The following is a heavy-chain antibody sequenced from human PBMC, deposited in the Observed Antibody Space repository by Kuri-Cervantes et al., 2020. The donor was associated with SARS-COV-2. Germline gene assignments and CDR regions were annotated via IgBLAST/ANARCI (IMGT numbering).Heavy chain of an antibody. CDR1: GYSISSGYY. CDR2: ISSSGSTI. J-gene: IGHJ6*02. V-gene: IGHV3-11*01. D-gene: IGHD4-17*01. CDR3: ARDYGDPRNYGMDV. Sequence: LSLTCTVSGYSISSGYYWGWIRQPPGEGLEWVSYISSSGSTIYYADSVKGRFAISRDNAKNSLYLQMNSLRAEDTAVYYCARDYGDPRNYGMDVWGQGTTVTVSS.